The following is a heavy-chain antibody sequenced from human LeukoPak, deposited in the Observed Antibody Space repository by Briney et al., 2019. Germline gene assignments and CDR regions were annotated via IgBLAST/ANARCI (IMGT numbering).Heavy chain of an antibody. CDR1: GYTFTGYY. CDR2: INPNSGGT. J-gene: IGHJ6*02. CDR3: ATDYCSGGSCYPGNYYYYGMDV. Sequence: ASVKVSCKASGYTFTGYYMHWVRQAPGQGLEWMWWINPNSGGTNYAQKFPGRGTMTRDTSISTAYMELSRLRSDDTAVYYCATDYCSGGSCYPGNYYYYGMDVWGQGTTVTVSS. V-gene: IGHV1-2*02. D-gene: IGHD2-15*01.